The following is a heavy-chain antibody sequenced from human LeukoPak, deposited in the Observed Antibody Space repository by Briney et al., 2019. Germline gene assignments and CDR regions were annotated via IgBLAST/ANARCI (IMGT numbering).Heavy chain of an antibody. V-gene: IGHV3-30-3*01. Sequence: GKSLRLSCVASGFTFSSYTIHWVRQAPGKGLEWISTISHDGNNKYYADSVKGRFTISRDNAKNSLYLQMNSLRAEDTAVYYCARGVSNYYDSSGYYREIGYWGQGTLVTVSS. D-gene: IGHD3-22*01. J-gene: IGHJ4*02. CDR3: ARGVSNYYDSSGYYREIGY. CDR1: GFTFSSYT. CDR2: ISHDGNNK.